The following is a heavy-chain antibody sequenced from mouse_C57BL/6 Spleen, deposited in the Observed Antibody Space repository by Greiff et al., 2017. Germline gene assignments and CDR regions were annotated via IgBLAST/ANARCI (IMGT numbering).Heavy chain of an antibody. V-gene: IGHV1-72*01. CDR1: GYTFTSYW. CDR2: IDPNSGGT. D-gene: IGHD1-1*01. CDR3: AREIFTTVVAGDFDY. Sequence: QVQLQQPGAELVKPGASVKLSCKASGYTFTSYWMHWVQQRPGRGLEWIGRIDPNSGGTKYNEKFKSKATLTVDKPSSTAYMQLSSLTSEDSAVYYCAREIFTTVVAGDFDYWGQGTTLTVAS. J-gene: IGHJ2*01.